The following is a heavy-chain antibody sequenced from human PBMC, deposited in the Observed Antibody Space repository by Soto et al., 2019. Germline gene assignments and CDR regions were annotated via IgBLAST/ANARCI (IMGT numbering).Heavy chain of an antibody. V-gene: IGHV2-5*02. Sequence: QITLKESGPTLVKPTQTLTLTCTLSGFSLSTTPVGVGWIRQPPGKALEWLALIYWDDDRRYIPSLKNRLTTTKASPGGQLVLTMTDMDPVDTGTYDCAQITPFDFKGSYFA. CDR3: AQITPFDFKGSYFA. J-gene: IGHJ4*01. CDR2: IYWDDDR. CDR1: GFSLSTTPVG. D-gene: IGHD3-9*01.